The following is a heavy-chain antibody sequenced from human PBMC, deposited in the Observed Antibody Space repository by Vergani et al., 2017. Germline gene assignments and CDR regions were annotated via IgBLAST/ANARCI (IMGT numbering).Heavy chain of an antibody. V-gene: IGHV3-30*18. Sequence: QVQLVESGGGVVQPGRSLRLSCAASGFTFSSYGMHWVRQAPGKGLEWVAVISYDGSNKYYADSVKGRFTISRDNSKNTLYLQMNSLRAEDTAVYYCAKDRRYCXSTSCSYYYYYMDVWGKGTTVTVSS. D-gene: IGHD2-2*01. CDR2: ISYDGSNK. CDR3: AKDRRYCXSTSCSYYYYYMDV. CDR1: GFTFSSYG. J-gene: IGHJ6*03.